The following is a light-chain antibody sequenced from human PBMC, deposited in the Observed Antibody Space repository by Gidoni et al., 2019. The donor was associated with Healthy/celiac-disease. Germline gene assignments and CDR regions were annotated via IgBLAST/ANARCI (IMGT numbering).Light chain of an antibody. CDR2: WAS. CDR1: QSVLCSSNNKNY. Sequence: DIVMTQSPDSLAVSLGERATINCKSSQSVLCSSNNKNYLAWYQQKPGQPPKLLIYWASTRESGVPDRFSGSGSGTDFTLTISSLQAEDVAVYYCQQYYSTLRFGQGTKLEIK. CDR3: QQYYSTLR. V-gene: IGKV4-1*01. J-gene: IGKJ2*03.